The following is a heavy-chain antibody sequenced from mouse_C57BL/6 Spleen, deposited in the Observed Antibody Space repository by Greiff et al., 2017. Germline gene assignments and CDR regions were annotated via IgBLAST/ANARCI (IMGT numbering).Heavy chain of an antibody. CDR2: IWSDGST. V-gene: IGHV2-6-1*01. Sequence: QVQLKESGPGLVAPSQSLSITCTVSGFSLTSYGVHWVRQPPGKGLEWLVVIWSDGSTTYNSALKSRLSISKDNSKRQVFLKMKRLQTDDTAMYYCARQGTTVYAMDYWGQGTSVTVSS. D-gene: IGHD1-1*01. CDR3: ARQGTTVYAMDY. J-gene: IGHJ4*01. CDR1: GFSLTSYG.